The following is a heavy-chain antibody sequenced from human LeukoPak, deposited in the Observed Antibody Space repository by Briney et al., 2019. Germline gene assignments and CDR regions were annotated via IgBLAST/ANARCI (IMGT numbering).Heavy chain of an antibody. CDR1: GFTFSNYD. CDR2: ISSSSGYI. V-gene: IGHV3-21*01. J-gene: IGHJ3*01. Sequence: GGSLRLSCAASGFTFSNYDMNWVRQAPGKGLEWVSFISSSSGYIFYADSMKGRFTISRDNAKNSLYLQMNSLRAEDTAIYYCTRDLRIAMIADAFDLWGQGTMVTVSS. CDR3: TRDLRIAMIADAFDL. D-gene: IGHD3-22*01.